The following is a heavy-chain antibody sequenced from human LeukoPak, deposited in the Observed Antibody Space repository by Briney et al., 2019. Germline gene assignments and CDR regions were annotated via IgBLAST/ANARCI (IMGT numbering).Heavy chain of an antibody. V-gene: IGHV4-59*01. CDR2: MYYSGST. D-gene: IGHD2-2*01. J-gene: IGHJ3*02. Sequence: SSETLSLTCTVSGGSISSYYWSWIRQPPGKGLEWIGYMYYSGSTNYNPSLKSRVTISVDTSKNQFSLKLSSVTAADTAVYYRARDVGCSSTSCYLAFDIWGQGTMVTVSS. CDR3: ARDVGCSSTSCYLAFDI. CDR1: GGSISSYY.